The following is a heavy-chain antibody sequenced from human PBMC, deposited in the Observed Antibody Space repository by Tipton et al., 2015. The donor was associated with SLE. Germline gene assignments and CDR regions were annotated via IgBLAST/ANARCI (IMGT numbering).Heavy chain of an antibody. J-gene: IGHJ4*02. CDR1: GGSISTGAYY. CDR3: ARDARYSSRRDFDS. V-gene: IGHV4-39*07. D-gene: IGHD6-13*01. Sequence: TLSLTCTVSGGSISTGAYYWGWIRQPPGKGMEWIGSMHHGGGTFCSPSLKSRVAISLDTSMNQFSLKLSSVTAADTAVYYCARDARYSSRRDFDSWGQGTLVPVSS. CDR2: MHHGGGT.